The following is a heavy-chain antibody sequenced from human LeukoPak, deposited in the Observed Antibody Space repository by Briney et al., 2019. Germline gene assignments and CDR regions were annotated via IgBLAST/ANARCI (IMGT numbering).Heavy chain of an antibody. Sequence: PGGSLRLSCAASGFTFDDYAMHWVRQAPGKGLEWVSGISWNSGSIGYADSVKGRFTISRDNAKNSLYLQMNSLRAEDTAVYYCARDSVGYGDFPFDYWGQGTLVTVSS. CDR3: ARDSVGYGDFPFDY. CDR2: ISWNSGSI. J-gene: IGHJ4*02. D-gene: IGHD4-17*01. V-gene: IGHV3-9*01. CDR1: GFTFDDYA.